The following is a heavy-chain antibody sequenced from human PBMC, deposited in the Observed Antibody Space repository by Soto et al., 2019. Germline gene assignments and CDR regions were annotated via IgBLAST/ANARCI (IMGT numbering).Heavy chain of an antibody. Sequence: GGSLRLSCAASGFTFSSYAMGWVREAPEKGLEWVSAISGSGGSTYYAASVKGRFTISRDNSKNTLYLQMNSLRAEDTAVYYCAKDRALCTNGVCPSLNYYYYGMDVWGQGTTVTVSS. D-gene: IGHD2-8*01. V-gene: IGHV3-23*01. CDR3: AKDRALCTNGVCPSLNYYYYGMDV. CDR1: GFTFSSYA. CDR2: ISGSGGST. J-gene: IGHJ6*02.